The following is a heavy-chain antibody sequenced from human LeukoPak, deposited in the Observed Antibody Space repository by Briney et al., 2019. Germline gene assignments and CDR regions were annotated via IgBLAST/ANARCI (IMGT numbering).Heavy chain of an antibody. CDR1: GGSISSYY. CDR3: ARRAYSSGFDYIDY. D-gene: IGHD6-19*01. J-gene: IGHJ4*02. CDR2: IYYSGST. V-gene: IGHV4-59*08. Sequence: SETLSLTCTVSGGSISSYYWSWIRQPPGKGLELIGFIYYSGSTSYNPSLKSRVTISIDTSKSQFSLKLSSVIAADTAVYYCARRAYSSGFDYIDYWGQGTLVTVSS.